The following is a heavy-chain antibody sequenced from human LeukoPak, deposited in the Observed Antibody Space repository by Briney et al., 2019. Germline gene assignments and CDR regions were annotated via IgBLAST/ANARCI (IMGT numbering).Heavy chain of an antibody. J-gene: IGHJ4*02. CDR3: AGHGGAGGSYPRVFDY. Sequence: PSETLSLTCAVSGVSISPYYWSWIRQPPGKGLEWIGYIYYTGNTNYNPSLKSRLTISVDMSKNQLSLELNSVTAADTAVYYCAGHGGAGGSYPRVFDYWGQGTPVTVSS. CDR1: GVSISPYY. D-gene: IGHD1-26*01. V-gene: IGHV4-59*08. CDR2: IYYTGNT.